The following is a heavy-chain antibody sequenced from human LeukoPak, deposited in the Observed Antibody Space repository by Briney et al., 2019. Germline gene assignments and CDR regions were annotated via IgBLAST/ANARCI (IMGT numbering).Heavy chain of an antibody. J-gene: IGHJ4*02. CDR1: GYTFTSYY. Sequence: GASVRVSCKASGYTFTSYYMHWVRQAPGQGLEWMGIINPSGGTTSYAQKFQGRVTMTRDTSTSTVYMELSSLRSEDTAVYYCARERGLRPPYFDYWGQGTLVTVSS. CDR2: INPSGGTT. CDR3: ARERGLRPPYFDY. D-gene: IGHD5-12*01. V-gene: IGHV1-46*01.